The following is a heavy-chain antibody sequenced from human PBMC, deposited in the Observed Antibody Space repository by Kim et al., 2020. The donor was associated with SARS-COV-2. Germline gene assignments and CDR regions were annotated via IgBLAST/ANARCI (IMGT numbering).Heavy chain of an antibody. CDR3: ARAGGVGATTVDY. D-gene: IGHD1-26*01. Sequence: YADSVKGRITISGDNSKNTLYLQMNSLRAEDTAVYYCARAGGVGATTVDYWGQGTLVTVSS. V-gene: IGHV3-30*01. J-gene: IGHJ4*02.